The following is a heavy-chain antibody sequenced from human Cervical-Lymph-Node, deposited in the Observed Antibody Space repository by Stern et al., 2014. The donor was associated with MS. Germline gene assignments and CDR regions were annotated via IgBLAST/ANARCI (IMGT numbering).Heavy chain of an antibody. CDR3: ARDAGGYFYAMDV. D-gene: IGHD3-10*01. CDR2: ISGYNGNT. Sequence: QVQLVQSGPEVKKPGASVKVSCTASGYTFSSYGIGWVRQAPGPGLERMGWISGYNGNTNYAEKWQDRVTVTTDTSTNTAYMEVRSLTSDDTAVYFCARDAGGYFYAMDVWGQGTTVIVS. V-gene: IGHV1-18*01. CDR1: GYTFSSYG. J-gene: IGHJ6*02.